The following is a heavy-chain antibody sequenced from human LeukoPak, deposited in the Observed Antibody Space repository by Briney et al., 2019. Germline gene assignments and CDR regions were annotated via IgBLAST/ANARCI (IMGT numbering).Heavy chain of an antibody. CDR3: ARDGYNSHFDY. CDR1: GFIFSSYE. J-gene: IGHJ4*02. CDR2: ISSSGSTI. Sequence: GGSLRLSCAVSGFIFSSYEMNWVRQAPGKGLEWVSYISSSGSTIYYADSVKGRFTISRDNAKNSLYLQMNSLRAEDTAVYYCARDGYNSHFDYWGQGTLVTVSS. D-gene: IGHD5-24*01. V-gene: IGHV3-48*03.